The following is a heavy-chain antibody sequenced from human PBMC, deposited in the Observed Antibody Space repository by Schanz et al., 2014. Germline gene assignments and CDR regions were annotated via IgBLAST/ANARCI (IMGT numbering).Heavy chain of an antibody. D-gene: IGHD3-10*01. Sequence: EVQLVQSGGGLVQPGGSLRLSCAASGFTFSSHWMHWVRQDPGKGLEWVSAISGSGGSTYYADSVKGRFTISRDNSKNTLYLQMNSLRPEDTAVYYCARGGFGEVSYFDYWGQGTLVTVSS. CDR1: GFTFSSHW. CDR2: ISGSGGST. CDR3: ARGGFGEVSYFDY. J-gene: IGHJ4*02. V-gene: IGHV3-23*04.